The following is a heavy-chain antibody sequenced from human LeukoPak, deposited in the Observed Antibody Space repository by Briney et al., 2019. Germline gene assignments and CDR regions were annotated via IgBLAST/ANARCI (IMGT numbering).Heavy chain of an antibody. D-gene: IGHD5-24*01. V-gene: IGHV4-31*01. CDR2: IYYSGST. Sequence: SQTLSLTCTVSGGSISSGGYYWSWIRQHPGKGLEWIGYIYYSGSTYYNPSLKSPVTISVDTSKNQFSLKLGSVTAADTAVYYCARWRDGYNLFARYYFDYWGQGTLVTVSS. CDR1: GGSISSGGYY. J-gene: IGHJ4*02. CDR3: ARWRDGYNLFARYYFDY.